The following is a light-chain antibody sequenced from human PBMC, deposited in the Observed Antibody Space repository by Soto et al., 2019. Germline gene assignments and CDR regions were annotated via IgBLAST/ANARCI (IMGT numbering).Light chain of an antibody. CDR1: QRISSY. J-gene: IGKJ2*01. CDR2: AAS. Sequence: DIQMTQSPSSLSASVGDRVTITCRASQRISSYLNWYQQKPGEAPKILIYAASTLQSGVPSRFSGRGSGHDFSLTISRLQPEDVATYYCQQTFSAPVTFGQGTRLEIK. V-gene: IGKV1-39*01. CDR3: QQTFSAPVT.